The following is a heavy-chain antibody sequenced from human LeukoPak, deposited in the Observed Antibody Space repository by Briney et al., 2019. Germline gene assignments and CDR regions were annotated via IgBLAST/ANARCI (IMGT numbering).Heavy chain of an antibody. D-gene: IGHD3-3*01. CDR2: ISNDGSRK. J-gene: IGHJ4*02. CDR1: GFIFSSYW. Sequence: GSLRLSCAASGFIFSSYWMTWVRQAPGKGLEWVAIISNDGSRKYYAHSVEGRFTISRDNSKNTLYLQMDSLRAEDTAVYYCARDRAWNYFDYWGQGTLVTVSS. V-gene: IGHV3-30*03. CDR3: ARDRAWNYFDY.